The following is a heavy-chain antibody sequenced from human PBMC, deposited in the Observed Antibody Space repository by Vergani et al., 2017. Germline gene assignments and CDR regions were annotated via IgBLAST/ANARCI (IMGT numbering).Heavy chain of an antibody. Sequence: QVQVVQSGAEVKKSGASVKVSCKTSGYTFSNYYMHWVRQAPGQGLAWMGIINPSGGHTNYAQKFQGRVTMTRDTSTSTVYMELSSLRSEDTAIYYCARSQMATNDFDLWGRGTLVSVSS. CDR2: INPSGGHT. CDR1: GYTFSNYY. J-gene: IGHJ4*02. CDR3: ARSQMATNDFDL. D-gene: IGHD5-24*01. V-gene: IGHV1-46*01.